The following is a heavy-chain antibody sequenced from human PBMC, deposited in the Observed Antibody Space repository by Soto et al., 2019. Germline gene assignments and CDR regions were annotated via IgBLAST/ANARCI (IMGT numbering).Heavy chain of an antibody. D-gene: IGHD6-19*01. J-gene: IGHJ4*02. Sequence: GGSLRLSCAASGFTVSSNYMSWVRQAPGKGLEWVSVIYSGGSTYYADSVKGRFTISRDNSKNTLYLQMNSLRAEDTAVYYCARVRGKIFGQWLNIYWGQGTLVTVSS. CDR2: IYSGGST. CDR1: GFTVSSNY. V-gene: IGHV3-66*01. CDR3: ARVRGKIFGQWLNIY.